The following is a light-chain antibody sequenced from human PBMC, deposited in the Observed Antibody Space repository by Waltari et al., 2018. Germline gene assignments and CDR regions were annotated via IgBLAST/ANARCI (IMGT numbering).Light chain of an antibody. CDR3: QQYNNWPPYVT. J-gene: IGKJ2*01. V-gene: IGKV3-15*01. Sequence: EIVMTQSPATLSVSPGERATLPCRASQSVSSNLAWYQQKPGQAPRLLIYGASTRATGIPARFSGSGSGTEFTLTISSLQSEDFAVYYCQQYNNWPPYVTFGQGTKLEIK. CDR1: QSVSSN. CDR2: GAS.